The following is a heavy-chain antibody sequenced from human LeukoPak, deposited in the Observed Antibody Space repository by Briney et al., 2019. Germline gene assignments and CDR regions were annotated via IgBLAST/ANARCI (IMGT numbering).Heavy chain of an antibody. CDR3: ARGFLTSYYYGSGSPNWFDP. J-gene: IGHJ5*02. V-gene: IGHV4-34*01. D-gene: IGHD3-10*01. CDR2: INHSGST. CDR1: GGSFSGYY. Sequence: SETLSLTCAVSGGSFSGYYWSWIRQPPGKGLEWIGEINHSGSTNYNPSLKSRVTISVDTSKNQFSLKLSSVTAADTAVYYCARGFLTSYYYGSGSPNWFDPWGQGTLVTVSS.